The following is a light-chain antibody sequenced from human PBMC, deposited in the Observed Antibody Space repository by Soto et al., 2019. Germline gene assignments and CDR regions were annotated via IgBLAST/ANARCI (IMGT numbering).Light chain of an antibody. J-gene: IGLJ1*01. CDR3: SSFTGSSYV. CDR2: DVT. CDR1: SSDVGNNNY. V-gene: IGLV2-14*03. Sequence: QSVLTQPASVSGSPGQSITISCTGTSSDVGNNNYVSWYQHNPGRAPKVMICDVTNRPSGVSNRFSGSKSGNTASLTISGLQAEDEADYYCSSFTGSSYVFRTGTK.